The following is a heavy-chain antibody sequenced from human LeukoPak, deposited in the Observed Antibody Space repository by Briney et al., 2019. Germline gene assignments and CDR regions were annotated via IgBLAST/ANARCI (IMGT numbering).Heavy chain of an antibody. CDR2: ISYDGNHI. V-gene: IGHV3-33*01. CDR1: GFSFSDYG. CDR3: ARGPNFDY. Sequence: PGGSLRLSCTASGFSFSDYGLHWVRQAPGKGLEWVSAISYDGNHIHYPDSVKGRFTASRDNSKNTLYLQMNSLRAEDTAVYYCARGPNFDYWGQGTLVTVSS. J-gene: IGHJ4*02. D-gene: IGHD3-10*01.